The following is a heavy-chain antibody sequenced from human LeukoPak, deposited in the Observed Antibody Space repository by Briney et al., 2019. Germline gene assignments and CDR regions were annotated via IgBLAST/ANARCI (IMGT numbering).Heavy chain of an antibody. CDR2: TGLSSSYI. CDR1: GFSLSIYD. CDR3: ARERSYCSGAACSLDL. V-gene: IGHV3-21*01. D-gene: IGHD2-15*01. Sequence: GGSLRLSCAASGFSLSIYDMVWVRQAPGKGLEWIASTGLSSSYIGYADSVKGRFTISRDNGENSVYLQMNSLRAEDTAVYFCARERSYCSGAACSLDLWGQGALVTVSS. J-gene: IGHJ5*02.